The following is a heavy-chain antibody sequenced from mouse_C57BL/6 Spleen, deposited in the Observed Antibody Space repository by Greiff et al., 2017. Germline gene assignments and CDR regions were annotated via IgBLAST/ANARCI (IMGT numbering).Heavy chain of an antibody. V-gene: IGHV1-11*01. J-gene: IGHJ2*01. D-gene: IGHD4-1*01. CDR2: IYPISGET. CDR1: GYTFTDHI. Sequence: LVESGAELASPGASVTLSCKASGYTFTDHIMNWVKKRPGQGLEWIGRIYPISGETNYNQKLMGKATLSVDRSSSTVYMVLNSLTSEDPAVYYCGRENCDNYFDYWGQGTTLTVSS. CDR3: GRENCDNYFDY.